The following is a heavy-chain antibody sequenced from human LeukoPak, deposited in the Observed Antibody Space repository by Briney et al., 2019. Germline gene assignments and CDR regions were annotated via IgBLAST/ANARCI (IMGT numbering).Heavy chain of an antibody. CDR1: GFTFSTYV. D-gene: IGHD6-19*01. CDR2: ISGSGDNT. Sequence: GGSLRLSCTSSGFTFSTYVMTWVRLAPGKGLEWVSGISGSGDNTYYADFVKGRFTISRDNSKNTLYLQMNSLRAEDTAVYYCLRLARDHWGQGTLVTVSS. V-gene: IGHV3-23*01. J-gene: IGHJ4*02. CDR3: LRLARDH.